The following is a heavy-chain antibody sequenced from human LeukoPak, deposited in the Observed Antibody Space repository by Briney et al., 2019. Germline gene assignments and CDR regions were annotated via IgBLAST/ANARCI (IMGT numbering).Heavy chain of an antibody. CDR2: ISGSGGSS. J-gene: IGHJ6*02. D-gene: IGHD3-16*01. Sequence: PGGSLRLSCAASGFTFSSYAMSWVRQAPGKGLEWVSAISGSGGSSYYADSVKGRFTISRDNSKNTLYLQMNSLRAEDTAVYYCAKDGIITHDGYYYGMDVWGQGATVTVSS. V-gene: IGHV3-23*01. CDR3: AKDGIITHDGYYYGMDV. CDR1: GFTFSSYA.